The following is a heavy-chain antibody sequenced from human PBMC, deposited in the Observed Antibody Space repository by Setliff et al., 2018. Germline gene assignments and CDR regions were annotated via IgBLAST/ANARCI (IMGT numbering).Heavy chain of an antibody. CDR2: FIPILGAT. CDR1: GGTFSSSG. CDR3: ARELRSPYWHLGS. Sequence: SVKVSCKSSGGTFSSSGITWVRQAPGQGLQWLGRFIPILGATNYAQNFQGRVTITADESTSTGYMELRSLRSDDTAVYYCARELRSPYWHLGSWGQGTQVTVPQ. V-gene: IGHV1-69*13. D-gene: IGHD3-16*01. J-gene: IGHJ5*01.